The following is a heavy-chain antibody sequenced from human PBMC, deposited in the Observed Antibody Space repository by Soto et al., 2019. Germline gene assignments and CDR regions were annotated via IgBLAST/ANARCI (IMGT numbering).Heavy chain of an antibody. CDR2: IIPIFGTA. D-gene: IGHD3-10*01. CDR1: GGTFSRYA. CDR3: ARNTYYGSRSYYSDYYYCGMDV. Sequence: GASVKVSCKASGGTFSRYAIRWVRQAPGQGLEWMGGIIPIFGTANYAQKFQGRVTITADESTSTAYMELSSLRSEDTAVYYCARNTYYGSRSYYSDYYYCGMDVWGQGTTVTVSS. J-gene: IGHJ6*02. V-gene: IGHV1-69*13.